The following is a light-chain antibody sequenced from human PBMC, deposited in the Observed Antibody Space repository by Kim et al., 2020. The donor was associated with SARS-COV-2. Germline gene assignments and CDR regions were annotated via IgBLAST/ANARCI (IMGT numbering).Light chain of an antibody. CDR1: SSDIASYDD. V-gene: IGLV2-8*01. J-gene: IGLJ2*01. CDR3: SSYAGSNNGV. Sequence: GQSETISGTGSSSDIASYDDVSWYQQYPGKAPKLIMYDVTKRPSGVPDRFSGSKSANTASLTVSGLQAEDEADYYCSSYAGSNNGVFGGGTQLTVL. CDR2: DVT.